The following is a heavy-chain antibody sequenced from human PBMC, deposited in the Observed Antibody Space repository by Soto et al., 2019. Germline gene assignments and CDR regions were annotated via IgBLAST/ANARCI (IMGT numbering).Heavy chain of an antibody. V-gene: IGHV3-30*03. Sequence: GGSLRLSCAASGFTVSSYGIHRVRQAPGKGLEWVAVISYDGSNKYYADSVKGRFTISRDNSKNTLYLQMNSLRAEDTAVYYCARQEGFWSDPGYYMDVWGKGTTVTVSS. CDR3: ARQEGFWSDPGYYMDV. CDR1: GFTVSSYG. D-gene: IGHD3-3*01. J-gene: IGHJ6*03. CDR2: ISYDGSNK.